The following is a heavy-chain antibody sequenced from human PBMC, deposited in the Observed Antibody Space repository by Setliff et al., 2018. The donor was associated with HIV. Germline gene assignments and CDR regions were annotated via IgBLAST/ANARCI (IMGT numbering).Heavy chain of an antibody. D-gene: IGHD1-1*01. J-gene: IGHJ4*02. V-gene: IGHV2-5*01. CDR2: IYWNNNK. CDR3: AYSGRQLRGPYFDF. CDR1: GLSLSTSGVG. Sequence: SGPTLVNPYQESLTLTCTFSGLSLSTSGVGVGWIRQSPGKALEWLAFIYWNNNKHYSTSLKSRLTVTKDTSKNRVVFTMTNMDPVDTATYYCAYSGRQLRGPYFDFWGQGTPVTVSS.